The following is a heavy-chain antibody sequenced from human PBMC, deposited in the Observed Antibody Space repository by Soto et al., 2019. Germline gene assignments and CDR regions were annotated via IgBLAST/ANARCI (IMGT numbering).Heavy chain of an antibody. V-gene: IGHV3-33*01. D-gene: IGHD3-22*01. CDR1: GFTFSSYG. Sequence: QVQLVESGGGVVQPGRSLRLSCAASGFTFSSYGMHWVRQAPGKGLEWVAVIWYDGSNKYYADSVKGRFTISRDNSKNTLYLQMNSLRAEDTAVYYCARDGHYYDSSGYFYWGQGTLVTVSS. J-gene: IGHJ4*02. CDR3: ARDGHYYDSSGYFY. CDR2: IWYDGSNK.